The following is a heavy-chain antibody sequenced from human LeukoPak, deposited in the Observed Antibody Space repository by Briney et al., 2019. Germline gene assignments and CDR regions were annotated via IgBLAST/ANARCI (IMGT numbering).Heavy chain of an antibody. Sequence: PSETLSLTCAVYGGSFSGYYWSWIRQPPGKGLEWIGYIYYSGSTYYNPSLKSRVTISVDTSKNQFSLKLSSVTAADTAVYYCAGSEHRYYYYGMDVWGQGTTVTVSS. CDR1: GGSFSGYY. CDR2: IYYSGST. CDR3: AGSEHRYYYYGMDV. V-gene: IGHV4-30-4*01. D-gene: IGHD3-10*01. J-gene: IGHJ6*02.